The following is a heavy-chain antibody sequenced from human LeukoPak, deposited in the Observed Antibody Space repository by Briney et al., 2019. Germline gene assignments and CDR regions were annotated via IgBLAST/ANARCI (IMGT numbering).Heavy chain of an antibody. J-gene: IGHJ3*02. Sequence: GESLKISCKASGYSFTTHWIGWVRQMPGKGLEWMGIIYPGDSDTRYSPSFQGQVTISADKSISTAYLQWSSLKASDTAMYYCASSIAAAENDAFDIWGQGTMVTVSS. CDR2: IYPGDSDT. V-gene: IGHV5-51*01. D-gene: IGHD6-13*01. CDR1: GYSFTTHW. CDR3: ASSIAAAENDAFDI.